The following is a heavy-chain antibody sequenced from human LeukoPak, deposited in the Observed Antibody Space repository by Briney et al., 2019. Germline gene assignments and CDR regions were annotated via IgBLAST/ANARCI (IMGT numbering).Heavy chain of an antibody. CDR1: GFTFSSFS. V-gene: IGHV3-48*01. D-gene: IGHD2-2*01. J-gene: IGHJ4*02. Sequence: GGSLRLSCAASGFTFSSFSMNWVRQAPGKGLEWVSFITGSSSTIYYADSVKGRFTISRDNAKNSLYLQMNSLRAEDTAVYYCASCSSTNCYWGQGTLVTVSS. CDR3: ASCSSTNCY. CDR2: ITGSSSTI.